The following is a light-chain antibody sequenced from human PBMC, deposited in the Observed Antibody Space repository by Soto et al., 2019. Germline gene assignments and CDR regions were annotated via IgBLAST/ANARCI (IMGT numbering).Light chain of an antibody. V-gene: IGLV2-14*01. J-gene: IGLJ1*01. CDR2: DVS. CDR1: SSDVGGYNY. Sequence: QSVLTQPASVSGSPGQSITISCTGTSSDVGGYNYVSWYQQHPGKAPKLMIYDVSNRPSGVSNRFSGSKSGNTASLTISGLQAEDDADYYCSSYTSSSTLLFGTGTKFTVL. CDR3: SSYTSSSTLL.